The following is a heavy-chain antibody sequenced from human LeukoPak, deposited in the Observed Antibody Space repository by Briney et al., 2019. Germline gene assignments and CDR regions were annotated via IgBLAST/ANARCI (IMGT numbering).Heavy chain of an antibody. D-gene: IGHD3-22*01. CDR2: INHSGST. CDR3: ARHTGLSSGYYYYFDY. J-gene: IGHJ4*02. V-gene: IGHV4-34*01. Sequence: ASETLSLTYAVYGGSFSGYYWSWIRQPPGKGLEWIGEINHSGSTNYNPSLKSRVTISVDTSKNQFSLKLSSVTAADTAVYYCARHTGLSSGYYYYFDYWGQGTLVTVSS. CDR1: GGSFSGYY.